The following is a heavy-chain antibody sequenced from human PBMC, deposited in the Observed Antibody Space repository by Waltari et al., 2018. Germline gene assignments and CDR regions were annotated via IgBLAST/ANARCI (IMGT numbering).Heavy chain of an antibody. D-gene: IGHD2-8*01. CDR1: GGSFSGYY. J-gene: IGHJ6*03. CDR2: INHSGST. V-gene: IGHV4-34*01. Sequence: QVQLQQWGAGLLTPSETLSLTCAVYGGSFSGYYWSWHRQPPGKGLEWIGEINHSGSTNYNPSLKSGVTISVDTSKNQFSLKLSSVTAADTAVYYCARRVRKGVLYYYYYYMDVWGKGTTVTVSS. CDR3: ARRVRKGVLYYYYYYMDV.